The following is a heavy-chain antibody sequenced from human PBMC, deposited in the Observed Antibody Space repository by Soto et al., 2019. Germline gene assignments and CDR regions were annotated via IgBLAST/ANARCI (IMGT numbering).Heavy chain of an antibody. CDR2: ISAYNGNT. D-gene: IGHD3-22*01. CDR3: ARVLQYYYDSSGYLSHFDY. J-gene: IGHJ4*02. V-gene: IGHV1-18*01. Sequence: WVQQENGQGLEWMGWISAYNGNTNYAQKLQGRVTMTTDTSTSTAYMELRSLRSDDTAVYYCARVLQYYYDSSGYLSHFDYWGQATLV.